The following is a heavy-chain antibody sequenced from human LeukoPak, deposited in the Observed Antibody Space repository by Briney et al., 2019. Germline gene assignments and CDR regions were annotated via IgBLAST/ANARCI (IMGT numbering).Heavy chain of an antibody. J-gene: IGHJ6*04. D-gene: IGHD3-10*01. CDR3: ARVQYYGWLAPRDCYGMDV. V-gene: IGHV3-7*03. Sequence: PGGSLRLSCAASGFTFSSYWMSWVRQAPGKGREWVANIKQDGSEKYYVDSVKGRFTISRDNAKNSLYLQMNSLRAEDTAVYYCARVQYYGWLAPRDCYGMDVWGKGTTVTVSS. CDR2: IKQDGSEK. CDR1: GFTFSSYW.